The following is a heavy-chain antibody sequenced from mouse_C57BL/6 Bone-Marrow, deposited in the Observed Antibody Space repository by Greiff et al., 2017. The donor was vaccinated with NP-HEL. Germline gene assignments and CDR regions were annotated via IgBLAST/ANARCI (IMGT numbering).Heavy chain of an antibody. Sequence: EVQGVESGGGLVQPGGSLKLSCAASGFTFSDYGMAWVRQAPRKRPEWVAFISNLAYSIYYADTVTGRFTFAGENATNTLYLEMISLRSENTAMYYCARQWYSGSSYYGYFDVWGKGTTLTVSS. CDR2: ISNLAYSI. J-gene: IGHJ1*03. D-gene: IGHD1-1*01. CDR3: ARQWYSGSSYYGYFDV. CDR1: GFTFSDYG. V-gene: IGHV5-15*01.